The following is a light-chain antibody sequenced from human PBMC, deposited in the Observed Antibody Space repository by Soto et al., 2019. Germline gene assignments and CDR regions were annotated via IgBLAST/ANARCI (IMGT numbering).Light chain of an antibody. CDR3: CSYAGSSTYV. CDR1: SSDVGSYNL. V-gene: IGLV2-23*02. Sequence: QSVLSRPASVSGSPGPSITISCTGTSSDVGSYNLVSWYQQHPGKAPKLMIYEVSKRPSGVSNRFSGSKSGNTASLTISGLQAEDEADYYCCSYAGSSTYVFGTGTKVTVL. CDR2: EVS. J-gene: IGLJ1*01.